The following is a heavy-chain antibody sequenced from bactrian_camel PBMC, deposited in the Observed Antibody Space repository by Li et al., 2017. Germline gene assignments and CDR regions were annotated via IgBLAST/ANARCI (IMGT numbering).Heavy chain of an antibody. CDR1: GIRDCTYD. D-gene: IGHD8*01. CDR2: ITRSFSP. J-gene: IGHJ4*01. Sequence: VQLVESGGGSAQAGGSLRLECAASGIRDCTYDMRWVRQAPGKEPEWIATITRSFSPRYAVSVSGRFTISRDNSKNTLYLQLDSLRTEDTAIYYCATGAFGTSIASDISRRGTQVTVS. V-gene: IGHV3S31*01.